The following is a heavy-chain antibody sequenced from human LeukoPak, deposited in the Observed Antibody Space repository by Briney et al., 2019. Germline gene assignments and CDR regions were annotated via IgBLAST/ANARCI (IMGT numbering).Heavy chain of an antibody. D-gene: IGHD2-15*01. CDR1: GGTFSSYA. J-gene: IGHJ1*01. V-gene: IGHV1-69*01. CDR2: IIPIFCTA. Sequence: SVKVSCMASGGTFSSYAISWVRQAPGQGLEWMGVIIPIFCTANYAQKFQGRVTITADESTSTAYMELSSLRSEDTAVYYCAMLGYCSGGSCYQPAEYFQHWGQGTLVTVSS. CDR3: AMLGYCSGGSCYQPAEYFQH.